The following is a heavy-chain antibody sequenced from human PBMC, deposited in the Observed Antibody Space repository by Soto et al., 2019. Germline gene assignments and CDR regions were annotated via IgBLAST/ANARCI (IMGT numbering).Heavy chain of an antibody. D-gene: IGHD1-26*01. V-gene: IGHV3-64D*06. Sequence: GGSLRLSCSASGFTLSSYDMHWVRQAPGKGLEYVSGISRKGNNIYYADSVKGRFTISRDTFQDTLFLQMTSLRAEDTAVYYCVKEEIVVVGGFDYWGQGTLVTVSS. CDR1: GFTLSSYD. CDR2: ISRKGNNI. J-gene: IGHJ4*02. CDR3: VKEEIVVVGGFDY.